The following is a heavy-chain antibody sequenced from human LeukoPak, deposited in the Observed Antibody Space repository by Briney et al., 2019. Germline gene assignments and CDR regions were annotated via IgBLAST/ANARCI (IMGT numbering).Heavy chain of an antibody. CDR1: GFTFSSYA. V-gene: IGHV3-30-3*01. J-gene: IGHJ6*03. Sequence: GRSLRLSCAASGFTFSSYAMHWVRQAPGKGLEWVAVISYDGSNKYYADSVKGRFTISRDNSKNTLYLQMNSLRAEDTAVYYCARLAYYYYYYMDVWGKGTTVTVSS. CDR2: ISYDGSNK. CDR3: ARLAYYYYYYMDV.